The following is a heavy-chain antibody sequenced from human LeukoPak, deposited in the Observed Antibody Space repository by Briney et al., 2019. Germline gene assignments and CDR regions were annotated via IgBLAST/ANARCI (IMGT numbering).Heavy chain of an antibody. Sequence: ASVKVSCKASGYTFTGYYMHWVRQAPGQGLEWMGWINPNSGGTNYAQKFQGRVTMTRDTSISTAYMELSRLRSDDTAVYYCARDVGAGTAGWFDPWGQGTLVTVSS. D-gene: IGHD6-19*01. CDR2: INPNSGGT. CDR3: ARDVGAGTAGWFDP. V-gene: IGHV1-2*02. J-gene: IGHJ5*02. CDR1: GYTFTGYY.